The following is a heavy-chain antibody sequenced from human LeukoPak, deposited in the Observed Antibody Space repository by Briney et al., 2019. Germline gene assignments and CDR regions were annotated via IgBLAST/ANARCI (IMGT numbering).Heavy chain of an antibody. Sequence: QAGGPLRLSCTASEFSLSDFYMDWVRQAPGKGLEWVGRSRNKGNDYSTEYAASVKGRFTISRDVSKNSLYLQMNSLKTEDTAVYYCAGSGSYYSWAVFNIWGQGTMVTVSS. CDR2: SRNKGNDYST. D-gene: IGHD1-26*01. J-gene: IGHJ3*02. CDR1: EFSLSDFY. V-gene: IGHV3-72*01. CDR3: AGSGSYYSWAVFNI.